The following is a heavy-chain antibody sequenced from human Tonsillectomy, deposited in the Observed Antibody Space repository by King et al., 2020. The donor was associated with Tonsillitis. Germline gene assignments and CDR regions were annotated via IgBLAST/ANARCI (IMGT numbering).Heavy chain of an antibody. CDR2: ISSSSDYI. Sequence: EWQLVESGGGLVKPGGSLRLACATSGFSFSNYDMNWVLQAPGKGLEWVSSISSSSDYIYYADSVKGRFTISRDNAWNSLYLQMYSLRAEDTAIYYCAQDKGATYYDSGRGAFDIWGQGTLVTVSS. D-gene: IGHD3-22*01. CDR3: AQDKGATYYDSGRGAFDI. V-gene: IGHV3-21*01. CDR1: GFSFSNYD. J-gene: IGHJ3*02.